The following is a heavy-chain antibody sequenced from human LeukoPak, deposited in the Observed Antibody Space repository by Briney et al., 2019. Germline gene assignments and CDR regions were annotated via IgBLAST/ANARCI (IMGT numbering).Heavy chain of an antibody. CDR3: ARVGDIFTGYYLFDY. CDR1: GGTFSSYA. Sequence: GASVKVSCKASGGTFSSYAISWVRQAPGQGLEWMGGIIPIFGTANYAQKFQGRVTITADKSTSTAYMAVSSLGSEDTAVYSCARVGDIFTGYYLFDYWGQGTLVTVSS. CDR2: IIPIFGTA. J-gene: IGHJ4*02. V-gene: IGHV1-69*06. D-gene: IGHD3-9*01.